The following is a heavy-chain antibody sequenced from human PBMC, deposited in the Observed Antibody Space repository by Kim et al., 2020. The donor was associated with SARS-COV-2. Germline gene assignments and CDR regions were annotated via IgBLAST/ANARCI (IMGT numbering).Heavy chain of an antibody. J-gene: IGHJ6*01. CDR3: ARGSVAVAGTLYYYYY. V-gene: IGHV4-39*01. CDR2: IYYRGST. D-gene: IGHD6-19*01. Sequence: SETLSHTCTVSGGSISSSSYYWGWIRQPPGKGLEWIGSIYYRGSTYYNPSLKSRVTISVDTSKNQFSLKLSSVTAADTAVYYCARGSVAVAGTLYYYYY. CDR1: GGSISSSSYY.